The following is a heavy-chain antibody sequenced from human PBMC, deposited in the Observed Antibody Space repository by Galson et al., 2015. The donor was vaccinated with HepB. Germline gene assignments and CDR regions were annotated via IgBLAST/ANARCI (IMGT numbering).Heavy chain of an antibody. J-gene: IGHJ3*02. V-gene: IGHV4-30-4*07. Sequence: GLEWIGCIYYTGSTYYNPSLRSRVTISVDTSKNQFSLKLTSVTAADTAVYFCARDRSSWYGGGDAFDIWGHGTMVTVSS. CDR2: IYYTGST. D-gene: IGHD6-13*01. CDR3: ARDRSSWYGGGDAFDI.